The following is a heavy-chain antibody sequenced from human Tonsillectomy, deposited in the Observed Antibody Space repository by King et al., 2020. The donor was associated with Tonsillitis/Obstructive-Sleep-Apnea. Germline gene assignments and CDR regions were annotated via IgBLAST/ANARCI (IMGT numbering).Heavy chain of an antibody. V-gene: IGHV5-51*01. CDR3: ARYLPVAGMNAFDF. CDR1: GYSFTSNW. Sequence: VQLVESGAEVKKPGESLKISCKGSGYSFTSNWIGWVRQMPGKGLEWMGIIYPADSDTRYSPSFQGQVTISADKSISTAYLLWSSLKASDTAMYYCARYLPVAGMNAFDFWGQGTMVTVSS. CDR2: IYPADSDT. J-gene: IGHJ3*01. D-gene: IGHD6-19*01.